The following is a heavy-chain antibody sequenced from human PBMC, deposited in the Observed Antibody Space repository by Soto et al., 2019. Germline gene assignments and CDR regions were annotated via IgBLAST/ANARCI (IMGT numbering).Heavy chain of an antibody. D-gene: IGHD2-15*01. CDR2: ISAYNGNT. Sequence: ASVKVSCKASGYTFTSYGISLVRQAPGQGLEWMGWISAYNGNTNYAQKLQGRVTMTTDTSTSTAYMELRSLRSDDTAVYYCARVRAVVVVVAATDNWFDPWGQGTLVTAPQ. V-gene: IGHV1-18*01. CDR3: ARVRAVVVVVAATDNWFDP. J-gene: IGHJ5*02. CDR1: GYTFTSYG.